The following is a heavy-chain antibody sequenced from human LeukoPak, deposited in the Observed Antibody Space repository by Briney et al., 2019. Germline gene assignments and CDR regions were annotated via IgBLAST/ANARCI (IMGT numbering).Heavy chain of an antibody. Sequence: GGSLRLSCAASGFTFSSYWMHWVRQAPGKGLVWVSRINSDGSSTSYADSVKGRFTISRDNAKNTLYLQMNSLRAEDTAVYYCARAPAAKWYFDLWGRGTLVTVSS. CDR2: INSDGSST. CDR1: GFTFSSYW. J-gene: IGHJ2*01. CDR3: ARAPAAKWYFDL. V-gene: IGHV3-74*01. D-gene: IGHD2-2*01.